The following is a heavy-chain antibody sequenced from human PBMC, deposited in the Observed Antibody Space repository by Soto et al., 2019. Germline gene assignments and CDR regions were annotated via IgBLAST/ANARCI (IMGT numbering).Heavy chain of an antibody. D-gene: IGHD6-19*01. V-gene: IGHV1-24*01. Sequence: GASVKVSCKVSGYTLTELSMYWVRQAPGKGLEWMGGFDPEDGETIYAQKFQGRVTMTEDTSTDTAYMELNSLRSEDTAVYYCAKGVPGIAVAGTGYFQHWGQGTLVTVSS. CDR1: GYTLTELS. CDR3: AKGVPGIAVAGTGYFQH. J-gene: IGHJ1*01. CDR2: FDPEDGET.